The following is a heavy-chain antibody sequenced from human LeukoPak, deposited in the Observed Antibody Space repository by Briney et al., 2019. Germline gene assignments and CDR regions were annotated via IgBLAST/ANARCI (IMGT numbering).Heavy chain of an antibody. CDR2: ISGSGGSI. V-gene: IGHV3-23*01. CDR1: GFTFSSYA. CDR3: ARLKTTVTTNY. D-gene: IGHD4-17*01. Sequence: PGGSLRLSCAASGFTFSSYAMSWVRQAPGKGLEWVSAISGSGGSIYYADSVKGRFTISRDNSKNTLYLLMNSLRAEDTAVYYCARLKTTVTTNYWGQGTLVTVSS. J-gene: IGHJ4*02.